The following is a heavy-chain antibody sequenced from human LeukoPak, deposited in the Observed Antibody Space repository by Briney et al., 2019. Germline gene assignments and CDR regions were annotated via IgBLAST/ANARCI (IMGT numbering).Heavy chain of an antibody. Sequence: ASVTVSCKASGYTFTSYGISWVRQAPGQGLEWMGWISAYNGNTNYAQKLQGRVTMTTDTSTSTAYMELRSLRSDDTAVYYCARDRYTAMNRGPYDFDYWGQGTLVTVSS. CDR1: GYTFTSYG. CDR3: ARDRYTAMNRGPYDFDY. V-gene: IGHV1-18*01. J-gene: IGHJ4*02. D-gene: IGHD5-18*01. CDR2: ISAYNGNT.